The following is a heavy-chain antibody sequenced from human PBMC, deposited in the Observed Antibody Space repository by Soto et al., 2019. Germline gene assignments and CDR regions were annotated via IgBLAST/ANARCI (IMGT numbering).Heavy chain of an antibody. D-gene: IGHD5-18*01. CDR3: ASGIQLWLRRINNGYSG. CDR1: GGTFSTYA. CDR2: IIPMFGTA. J-gene: IGHJ4*02. V-gene: IGHV1-69*12. Sequence: QVQLVQSGAAVKKPESSVKVSCKAPGGTFSTYAISWVRQAPGQGLEWMGGIIPMFGTANYAQRFQDRATITADESTNTVYMELSSLRSEDTAVYFCASGIQLWLRRINNGYSGWGQGTLVTVSS.